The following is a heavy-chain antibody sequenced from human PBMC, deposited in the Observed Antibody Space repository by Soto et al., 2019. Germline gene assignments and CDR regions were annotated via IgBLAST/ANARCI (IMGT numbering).Heavy chain of an antibody. CDR3: ARSSGGNFGIIIEGSNWFDP. D-gene: IGHD3-3*01. J-gene: IGHJ5*02. CDR1: EDTFTSYY. Sequence: ASVKVSCKAPEDTFTSYYLNWVRQAPGQGLEWMGVINPHGGSTKYAQKFQGRITMTRDTSRSTVYMELSSLGSDDTAIYYCARSSGGNFGIIIEGSNWFDPWGQGTLVTVSS. CDR2: INPHGGST. V-gene: IGHV1-46*01.